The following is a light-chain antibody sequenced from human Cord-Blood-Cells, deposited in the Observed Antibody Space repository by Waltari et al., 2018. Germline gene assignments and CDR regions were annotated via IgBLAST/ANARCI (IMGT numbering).Light chain of an antibody. V-gene: IGLV2-23*02. CDR1: SSAAGSYNL. Sequence: QSALTQPASVSGSPGQSITISCTGTSSAAGSYNLVSWYQQHPGKAPKLTIYQVSKRPSVVSNRFSGSKSGNTASLTVSGLQAEDEADYYCCSYAGSRVFGGGTKLTVL. CDR3: CSYAGSRV. CDR2: QVS. J-gene: IGLJ3*02.